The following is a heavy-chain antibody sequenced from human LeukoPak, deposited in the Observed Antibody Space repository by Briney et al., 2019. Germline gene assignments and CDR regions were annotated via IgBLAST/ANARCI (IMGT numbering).Heavy chain of an antibody. J-gene: IGHJ4*02. Sequence: ASVKVSCRASGYTFTNYAMNWVRQAPGQGLEWMGWINTNTGNPTYAQGFTGRFVFSLDTSVSTAYLQISSLKAEDTAVYYCARPTKGITFGGVIVPYFDYWGQGTLVTVSS. CDR1: GYTFTNYA. CDR2: INTNTGNP. D-gene: IGHD3-16*02. V-gene: IGHV7-4-1*02. CDR3: ARPTKGITFGGVIVPYFDY.